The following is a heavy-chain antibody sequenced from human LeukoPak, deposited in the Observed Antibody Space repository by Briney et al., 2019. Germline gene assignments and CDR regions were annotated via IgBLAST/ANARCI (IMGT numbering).Heavy chain of an antibody. Sequence: ASVKVSCKASKYIFTDYYIHWVRQAPGQGLEWVGWINPNSGGTNSAQKFQGRVTMTRDTSISTAYMELSRLRVDDTAVYYCAKERIRVWFGFGYGLDVWGQGTTVTVSS. D-gene: IGHD3-16*01. J-gene: IGHJ6*02. CDR3: AKERIRVWFGFGYGLDV. CDR1: KYIFTDYY. V-gene: IGHV1-2*02. CDR2: INPNSGGT.